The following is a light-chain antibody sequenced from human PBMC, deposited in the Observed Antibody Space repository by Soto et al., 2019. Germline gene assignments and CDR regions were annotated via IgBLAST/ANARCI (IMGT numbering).Light chain of an antibody. J-gene: IGKJ4*01. CDR2: KAS. Sequence: DIQLTQSPSTLSASVGDRVTLTCRSSQTINRWLAWYQQRPGKAPKLLIHKASTLEGGVPSRFSGSASGTEFTLTISSPQPDDFATYYCLQYNSYPLTFGGGPKVELK. CDR1: QTINRW. CDR3: LQYNSYPLT. V-gene: IGKV1-5*03.